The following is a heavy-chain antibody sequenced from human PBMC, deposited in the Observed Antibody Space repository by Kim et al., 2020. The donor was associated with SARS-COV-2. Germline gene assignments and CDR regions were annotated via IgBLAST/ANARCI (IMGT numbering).Heavy chain of an antibody. Sequence: SGSTIYYADSVKGRFTISRDNAKNSLYLQMNSLRAEDTAIYYCARANSAAVVPNWGQGTLVTVSS. D-gene: IGHD2-21*01. CDR2: SGSTI. V-gene: IGHV3-11*01. CDR3: ARANSAAVVPN. J-gene: IGHJ4*02.